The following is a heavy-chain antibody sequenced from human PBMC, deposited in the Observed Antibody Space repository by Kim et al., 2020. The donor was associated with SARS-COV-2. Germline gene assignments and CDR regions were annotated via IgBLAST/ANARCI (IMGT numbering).Heavy chain of an antibody. CDR3: ATPLRRIAAFDY. CDR1: GFTFSSYW. CDR2: INSDGSST. J-gene: IGHJ4*02. V-gene: IGHV3-74*01. D-gene: IGHD6-6*01. Sequence: GGSLRLSCAASGFTFSSYWMHWVRQAPGKGLVWVSRINSDGSSTSYADSVKGRFTISRDNAKNTLYLQMNSLRAEDTAVHYCATPLRRIAAFDYWGQGTLVTVSS.